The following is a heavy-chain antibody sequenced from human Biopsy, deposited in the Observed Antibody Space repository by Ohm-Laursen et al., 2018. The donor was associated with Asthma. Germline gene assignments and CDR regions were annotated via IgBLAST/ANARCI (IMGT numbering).Heavy chain of an antibody. CDR3: ARLNCGNACDSGYDYYGMDV. CDR2: IFPNDQK. V-gene: IGHV2-26*01. J-gene: IGHJ6*02. Sequence: TQTLTLTCAVSGFSLRDARMGVSWIRQPPGKALEWLAHIFPNDQKSYSTPLNSRLTISKDTSKRQVVLTMTNMDLVDTGTYFCARLNCGNACDSGYDYYGMDVWGPGTTVTVSS. D-gene: IGHD2-21*01. CDR1: GFSLRDARMG.